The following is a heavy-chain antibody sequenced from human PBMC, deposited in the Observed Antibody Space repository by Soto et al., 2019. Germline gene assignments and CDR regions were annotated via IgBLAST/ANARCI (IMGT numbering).Heavy chain of an antibody. CDR1: GFTFSSYG. J-gene: IGHJ6*02. V-gene: IGHV3-30*18. Sequence: GGSLRLSCAASGFTFSSYGMHWVRQAPGKGLEGVAVISYDGSNKYYADSVKGRFTISRDNSKNTLYLQMNSLRAEDTAVYYCAKVHCSSTSCYPNYYYYYGMDVWGQGTTVTV. CDR3: AKVHCSSTSCYPNYYYYYGMDV. D-gene: IGHD2-2*01. CDR2: ISYDGSNK.